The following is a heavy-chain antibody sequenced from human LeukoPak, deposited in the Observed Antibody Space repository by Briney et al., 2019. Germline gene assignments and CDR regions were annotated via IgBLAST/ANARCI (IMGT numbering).Heavy chain of an antibody. V-gene: IGHV3-11*04. J-gene: IGHJ4*02. Sequence: GGTLRLSRAASVFTFSDSYTLWVPHAPGKGLELLSDISGSASDKNYIDSVRGRFTISRDNARNSLYLQMNSLRAEDTAVYCCSNWWLTPGDYWGQGTLVTVSS. CDR3: SNWWLTPGDY. CDR2: ISGSASDK. CDR1: VFTFSDSY. D-gene: IGHD6-19*01.